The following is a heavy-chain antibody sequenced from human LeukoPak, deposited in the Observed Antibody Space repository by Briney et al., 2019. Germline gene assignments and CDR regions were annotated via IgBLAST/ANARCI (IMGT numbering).Heavy chain of an antibody. CDR2: INPSGGSP. D-gene: IGHD3-16*02. CDR3: ARAFQSLGGLSLPDY. J-gene: IGHJ4*02. V-gene: IGHV1-46*01. Sequence: ASVKVSCKAYGYTFISNYLNWVRQAPGQGLEWVGIINPSGGSPSYAQKFQGRVTMTRDMSTSTVYMTLSSLKSEDTAVYYCARAFQSLGGLSLPDYWGQGTLVTVSS. CDR1: GYTFISNY.